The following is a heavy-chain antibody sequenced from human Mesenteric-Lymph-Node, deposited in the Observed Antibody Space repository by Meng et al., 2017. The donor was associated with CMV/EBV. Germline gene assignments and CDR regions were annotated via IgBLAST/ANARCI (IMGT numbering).Heavy chain of an antibody. J-gene: IGHJ4*02. CDR2: IWYDGSRK. D-gene: IGHD5-18*01. CDR1: GFTFSSYD. CDR3: ARVRGYSYGYLH. V-gene: IGHV3-33*01. Sequence: GGSLRLSCAASGFTFSSYDMRWVRQAPGKGLDWVAIIWYDGSRKYYADSVKGRFTISRDNVKNTLHLQMNSLRAEDTAVYYCARVRGYSYGYLHWGQGTLVTVSS.